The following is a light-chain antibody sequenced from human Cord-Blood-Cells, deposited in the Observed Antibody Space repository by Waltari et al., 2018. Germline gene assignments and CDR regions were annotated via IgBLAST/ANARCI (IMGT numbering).Light chain of an antibody. J-gene: IGLJ2*01. CDR2: GVS. CDR1: SSDVGGYTY. V-gene: IGLV2-14*01. Sequence: QSALTQPASVSGSPGQSITISCTGTSSDVGGYTYVSWYQQHPGKPPKLMVYGVSNRPSGVSNRFPGSKSGNTASLTISGLQAEDEAYYYCNAYTSSSTLVFGGGTKLTVL. CDR3: NAYTSSSTLV.